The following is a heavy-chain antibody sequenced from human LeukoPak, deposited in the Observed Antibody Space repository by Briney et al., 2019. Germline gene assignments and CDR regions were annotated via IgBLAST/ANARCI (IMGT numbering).Heavy chain of an antibody. CDR3: AREGGLCGEAHGAFDI. CDR2: IFYSGST. D-gene: IGHD4-17*01. Sequence: SETLSLTCTVSGGSISSANYYWGWIRQPPGKGLEWIGSIFYSGSTYYNPSLKSRLTTSVDTSKNQLSLKLSSVTAADTAVYYCAREGGLCGEAHGAFDIWGQGTMVTVSS. V-gene: IGHV4-39*02. J-gene: IGHJ3*02. CDR1: GGSISSANYY.